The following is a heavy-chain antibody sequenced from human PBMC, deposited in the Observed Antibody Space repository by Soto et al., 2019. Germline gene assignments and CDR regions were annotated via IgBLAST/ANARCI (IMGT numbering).Heavy chain of an antibody. CDR2: ISGSGRTT. J-gene: IGHJ6*03. V-gene: IGHV3-23*01. Sequence: EVQLLESGGGLVQPGGSLRLSCAASGFTFGTYAMKWLRQAPGRGLECVSFISGSGRTTYYADSVKGRFTVSRDNSKYTMYLQMNSLRAEDTALYYCAKFRGPSYSYYYMDVWCKGTTVTVSS. CDR3: AKFRGPSYSYYYMDV. CDR1: GFTFGTYA. D-gene: IGHD3-16*01.